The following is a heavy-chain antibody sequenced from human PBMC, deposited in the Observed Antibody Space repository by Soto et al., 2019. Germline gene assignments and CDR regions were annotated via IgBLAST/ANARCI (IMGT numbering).Heavy chain of an antibody. CDR3: ARDRDATIGNYFDF. V-gene: IGHV6-1*01. J-gene: IGHJ4*02. CDR1: GDSVSSNSAS. Sequence: PSQTLSLTCAISGDSVSSNSASWNWIRQSPSRGLEWLGRTYYRSRWYNDYAESVKSRISINPDTSKNQFSLQLDSVTPDDTAVYYCARDRDATIGNYFDFWGQGTLVTVSS. CDR2: TYYRSRWYN. D-gene: IGHD1-1*01.